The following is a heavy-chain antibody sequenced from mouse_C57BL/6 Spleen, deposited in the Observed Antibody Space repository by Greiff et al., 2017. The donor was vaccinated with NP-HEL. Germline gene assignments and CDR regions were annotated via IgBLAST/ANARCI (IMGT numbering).Heavy chain of an antibody. J-gene: IGHJ1*03. Sequence: QVQLQQSGPELVKPGASVKISCKASGYSFTSYYIHWVKQRPGQGLEWIGWIYPGSGNTKYNEKFKGKATLTADTSSSTAYMQLSSLTSEDSAVYYCARRGGSSSWYFDVWGTGTTVTVSS. D-gene: IGHD1-1*01. CDR2: IYPGSGNT. CDR1: GYSFTSYY. CDR3: ARRGGSSSWYFDV. V-gene: IGHV1-66*01.